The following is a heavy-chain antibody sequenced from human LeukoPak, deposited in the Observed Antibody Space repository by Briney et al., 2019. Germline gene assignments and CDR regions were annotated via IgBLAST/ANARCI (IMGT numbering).Heavy chain of an antibody. V-gene: IGHV1-46*01. J-gene: IGHJ5*02. CDR2: INPSGGST. Sequence: GASVKVSCKASGYTFTSYYMHWVRQAPGQGLEWMGIINPSGGSTSYAQKFQGRVTMTTDKSTSTAYMELSSLRSEDTAVYYCARTSSSWYDSLGWFDPWGQGTLVTVSS. CDR1: GYTFTSYY. D-gene: IGHD6-13*01. CDR3: ARTSSSWYDSLGWFDP.